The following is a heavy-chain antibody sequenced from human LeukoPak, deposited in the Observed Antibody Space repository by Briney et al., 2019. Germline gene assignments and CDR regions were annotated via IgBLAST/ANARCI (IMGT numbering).Heavy chain of an antibody. V-gene: IGHV1-18*01. CDR2: ISAYNGNT. J-gene: IGHJ4*02. Sequence: GASVKVSCKASGYTFTSYGISWVRQAPGQGLEWMGWISAYNGNTNYAQKLQGRVTMTTDTSTSTAYMELRSLGSDDTTVYYCARGRITIFGVVIPDYWGQGTLVTVSS. CDR1: GYTFTSYG. D-gene: IGHD3-3*01. CDR3: ARGRITIFGVVIPDY.